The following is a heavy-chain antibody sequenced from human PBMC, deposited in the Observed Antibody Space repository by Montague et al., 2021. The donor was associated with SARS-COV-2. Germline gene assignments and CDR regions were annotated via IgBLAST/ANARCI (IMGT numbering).Heavy chain of an antibody. CDR2: IHDIESS. CDR3: ARVTVGGRDCRTCQYDGLDP. V-gene: IGHV4-59*01. Sequence: SETLSLTCTVSGGSISRYFWNWIRQTPGKGLEWMGYIHDIESSIYNPSLQSRITILLDTPNNQFSLRLNAVTAADTAVYYCARVTVGGRDCRTCQYDGLDPWGQGILVTVSS. J-gene: IGHJ5*02. CDR1: GGSISRYF. D-gene: IGHD4/OR15-4a*01.